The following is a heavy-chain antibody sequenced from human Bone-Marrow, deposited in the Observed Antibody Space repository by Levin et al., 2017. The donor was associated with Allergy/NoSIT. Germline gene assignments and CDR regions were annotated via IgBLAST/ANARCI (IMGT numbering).Heavy chain of an antibody. J-gene: IGHJ4*02. CDR1: GFTFSGYW. V-gene: IGHV3-7*01. D-gene: IGHD2-8*01. CDR3: ARNGAWSFEF. CDR2: INRNGGDG. Sequence: GGSLRLSCASSGFTFSGYWMAWFRQAPGKGLEGVANINRNGGDGYYVDSVKGRFTISRDNARNSLYLQMNSLRVEDTAVYYCARNGAWSFEFWGQGTLVTVSS.